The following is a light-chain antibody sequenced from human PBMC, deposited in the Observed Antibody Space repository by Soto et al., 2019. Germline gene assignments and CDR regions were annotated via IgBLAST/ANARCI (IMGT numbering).Light chain of an antibody. CDR2: LNSDGSH. V-gene: IGLV4-69*01. CDR3: QTWGTGIWV. J-gene: IGLJ3*02. CDR1: SGHSSYA. Sequence: QLVLTQSPSASASLGASVKLTCTLNSGHSSYAIAWHQQQPEKGPRYLMKLNSDGSHSKGNGIPDRFSGSSSGAERYLTIASRQSEDEADYYCQTWGTGIWVFGGGTKLTVL.